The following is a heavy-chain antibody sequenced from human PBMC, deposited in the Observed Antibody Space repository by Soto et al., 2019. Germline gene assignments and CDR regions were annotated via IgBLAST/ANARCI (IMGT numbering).Heavy chain of an antibody. CDR1: GFTFSSFA. CDR2: ISGNATST. J-gene: IGHJ6*02. Sequence: GGSMRLACAASGFTFSSFAMNWVRQAPGKGLEWVAVISGNATSTYYADSVKGRFTISRDNSKNTMDLQMNSLRAEDTAVYYCAKKAGIISRYGLDVWGQGTTVTVSS. V-gene: IGHV3-23*01. CDR3: AKKAGIISRYGLDV.